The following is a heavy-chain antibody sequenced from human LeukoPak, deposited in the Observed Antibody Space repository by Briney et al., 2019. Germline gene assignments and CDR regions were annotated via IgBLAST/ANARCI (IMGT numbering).Heavy chain of an antibody. Sequence: SETLSLTCTVSGVSISSSSYYWRWVRQPPGKGLEWIGTIYYRGTTYYNPSLKSRVTLSVDTSKNEFSLSLTSVTAADTAVYYCARDFSGFCSGDCRPYYFDYWGQGILVTVSS. V-gene: IGHV4-39*07. D-gene: IGHD2-15*01. CDR2: IYYRGTT. J-gene: IGHJ4*02. CDR1: GVSISSSSYY. CDR3: ARDFSGFCSGDCRPYYFDY.